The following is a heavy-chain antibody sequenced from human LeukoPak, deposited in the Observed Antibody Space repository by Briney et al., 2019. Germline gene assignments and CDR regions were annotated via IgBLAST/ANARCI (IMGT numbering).Heavy chain of an antibody. J-gene: IGHJ6*03. CDR1: GGSFSGYY. CDR2: INHSGST. CDR3: ARVFDSGSQAYFYYMDV. D-gene: IGHD3-10*01. Sequence: SETLPLTCAVYGGSFSGYYWSWIRQPPGKGLEWIGEINHSGSTNYNPSLKSRVTMSVGTSKNQFSLKVSSVTAADTAVYYCARVFDSGSQAYFYYMDVWGKGTTVTIFS. V-gene: IGHV4-34*01.